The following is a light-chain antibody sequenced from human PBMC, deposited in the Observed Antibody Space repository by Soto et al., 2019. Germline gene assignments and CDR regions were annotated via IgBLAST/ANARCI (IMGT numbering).Light chain of an antibody. CDR1: QSVSSSY. Sequence: EIVLTQSPGTLSLSPGERATLSCRASQSVSSSYLAWYQQKPGQAPRLLIYGASSSATGIPARFSSSGSGTDFTLTISRLEPEDFAVYYCQQYGSSRTFGQGTKVEI. CDR2: GAS. CDR3: QQYGSSRT. J-gene: IGKJ1*01. V-gene: IGKV3-20*01.